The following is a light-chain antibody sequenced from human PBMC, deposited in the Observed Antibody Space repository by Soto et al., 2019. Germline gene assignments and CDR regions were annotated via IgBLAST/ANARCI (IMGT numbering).Light chain of an antibody. J-gene: IGKJ1*01. CDR3: QQYGSSQS. CDR1: QSVSSSY. Sequence: EIVLTQSPGTLSLSPGERATLSCRASQSVSSSYLAWYQQKPGQAPRLLIYGASGRSTGIPDRFSGSGSGTDFTLTISRLGPEDFAVYYCQQYGSSQSFGQGTKVEIK. V-gene: IGKV3-20*01. CDR2: GAS.